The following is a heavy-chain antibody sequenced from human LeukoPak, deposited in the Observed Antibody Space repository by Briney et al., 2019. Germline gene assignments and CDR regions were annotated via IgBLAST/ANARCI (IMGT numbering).Heavy chain of an antibody. D-gene: IGHD5-12*01. V-gene: IGHV1-18*01. CDR1: GYTFTSYG. J-gene: IGHJ6*03. Sequence: VASVKVSCKASGYTFTSYGISWVRQAPGQGLEWMGWISAYNGNTNYAQKLQGRVTMTTDTSTSTAYMELRSLRSDDTAVYYCARGYSGYDLSIGQDHYYYYMDVWGKGTTVTVSS. CDR2: ISAYNGNT. CDR3: ARGYSGYDLSIGQDHYYYYMDV.